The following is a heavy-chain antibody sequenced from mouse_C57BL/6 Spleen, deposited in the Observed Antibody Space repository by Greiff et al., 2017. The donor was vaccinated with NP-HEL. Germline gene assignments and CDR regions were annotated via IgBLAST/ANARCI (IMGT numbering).Heavy chain of an antibody. J-gene: IGHJ1*03. D-gene: IGHD2-4*01. Sequence: EVKLMESGPGLVKPSQSLSLTCSVTGYSITSGYYWNWIRQFPGNKLEWMGYISYDGSNNYNPSLKNRISITRDTSKNQFFLKLNSVTTEDTATYYCAREGIYYDYDAYFDVWGTGTTVTVSS. CDR2: ISYDGSN. CDR3: AREGIYYDYDAYFDV. V-gene: IGHV3-6*01. CDR1: GYSITSGYY.